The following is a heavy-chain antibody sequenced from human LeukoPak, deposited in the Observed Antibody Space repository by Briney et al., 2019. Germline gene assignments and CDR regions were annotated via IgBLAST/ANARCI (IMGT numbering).Heavy chain of an antibody. V-gene: IGHV4-39*07. CDR3: ARHGYSSSWRYFDY. J-gene: IGHJ4*02. CDR2: IYYSGST. CDR1: GGSISSSSYY. Sequence: SETLSLTCTASGGSISSSSYYWGWIRQPPGKGLEWIGSIYYSGSTYYNPSLKSRVTISADTSKNQFSLKLSSVTAADTAVYYCARHGYSSSWRYFDYWGQGTLVTVSS. D-gene: IGHD6-13*01.